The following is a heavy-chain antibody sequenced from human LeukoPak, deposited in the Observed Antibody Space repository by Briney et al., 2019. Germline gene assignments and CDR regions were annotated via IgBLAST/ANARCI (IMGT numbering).Heavy chain of an antibody. V-gene: IGHV3-23*01. CDR1: GFTFSSYA. D-gene: IGHD3-22*01. Sequence: PGGSLKLSCEASGFTFSSYAMSWVRQAPGQGLEWVSAISGSGGSTYYADSLKGRFTISRDNSKNTLYLQMNSLRSEDTAVYYCAKDTGSSGQEGYFDYWGQGTLVTVSS. CDR2: ISGSGGST. J-gene: IGHJ4*02. CDR3: AKDTGSSGQEGYFDY.